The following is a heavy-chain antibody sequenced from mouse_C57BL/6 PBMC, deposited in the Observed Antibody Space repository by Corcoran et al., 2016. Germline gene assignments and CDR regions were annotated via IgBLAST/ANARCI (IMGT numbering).Heavy chain of an antibody. Sequence: QIQLVQSGPELKKPGETVKISCKASGYTFTTYGMSWVKQAPGKGLKWMGWINTYSGVPTYADDFKGRFAFSLETSASTAYLQINNLKNEDTATDFCARSPYDYPGWFAYWGQGTLVTVSA. V-gene: IGHV9-3*01. J-gene: IGHJ3*01. CDR3: ARSPYDYPGWFAY. D-gene: IGHD2-4*01. CDR1: GYTFTTYG. CDR2: INTYSGVP.